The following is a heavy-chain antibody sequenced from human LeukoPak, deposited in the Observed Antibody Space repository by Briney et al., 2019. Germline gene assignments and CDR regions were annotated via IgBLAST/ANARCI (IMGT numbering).Heavy chain of an antibody. D-gene: IGHD3-22*01. CDR2: IYYSGST. V-gene: IGHV4-59*01. CDR3: ARDTYYYDSSGYSSSHAFDI. J-gene: IGHJ3*02. Sequence: PSETLSLTCTVSGGSISSYYWSWLRQPPGKGLEWIGYIYYSGSTNYNPSLKSRVTISVDTSKNQFSLKLSSVTAADTAVYYCARDTYYYDSSGYSSSHAFDIWGQGTMVTVSS. CDR1: GGSISSYY.